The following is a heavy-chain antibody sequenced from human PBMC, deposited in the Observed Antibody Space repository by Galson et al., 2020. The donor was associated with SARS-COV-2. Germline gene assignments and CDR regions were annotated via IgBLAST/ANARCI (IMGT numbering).Heavy chain of an antibody. CDR1: GITFNSYW. D-gene: IGHD3-10*01. V-gene: IGHV3-7*01. CDR2: IQRDGSER. Sequence: GGSLRLSCAVSGITFNSYWMTWVRQAPGKGLEWVATIQRDGSERYYADSMKGRFTISRDNAKNSLFLQMNSLRAEDTAVYYCARASTWLGEFSDYGLDVWGQGTTVTVSS. J-gene: IGHJ6*02. CDR3: ARASTWLGEFSDYGLDV.